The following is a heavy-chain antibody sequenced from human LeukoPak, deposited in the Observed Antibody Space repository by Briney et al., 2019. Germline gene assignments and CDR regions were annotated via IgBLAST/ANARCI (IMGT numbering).Heavy chain of an antibody. CDR1: GFTFSSYW. CDR3: ARRGWAAAGPVDY. Sequence: GGSLRLTCAASGFTFSSYWMSWVRQAPGKGLEWVANIKQDGSEKYYVDSVKGRFTISRDNAESSLYLQMNSLRAEDTAVYYCARRGWAAAGPVDYWGQGTLVTVSS. V-gene: IGHV3-7*01. CDR2: IKQDGSEK. J-gene: IGHJ4*02. D-gene: IGHD6-13*01.